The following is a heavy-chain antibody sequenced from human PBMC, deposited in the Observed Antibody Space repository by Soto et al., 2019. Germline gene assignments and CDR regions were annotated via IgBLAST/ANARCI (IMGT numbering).Heavy chain of an antibody. CDR3: ASLFGVGYYYYGMDV. CDR1: GFTFSDHY. V-gene: IGHV3-72*01. CDR2: TRNKANSYTT. Sequence: EVQLVESGGGLVQPGGSLRLSCAASGFTFSDHYMDWVRQAPGKGLEWVGRTRNKANSYTTEYAASVKGRFTISRDNSKNSLYLHMTSLKTEDTAVYYCASLFGVGYYYYGMDVWGQGTTVTVSS. J-gene: IGHJ6*02. D-gene: IGHD3-16*01.